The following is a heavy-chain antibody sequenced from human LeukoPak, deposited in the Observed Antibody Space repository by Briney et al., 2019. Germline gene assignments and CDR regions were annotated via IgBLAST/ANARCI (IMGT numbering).Heavy chain of an antibody. Sequence: SETLSLTCTVSGGSISSSSYYWGWIRRPPGKGLEWIGSIYYSGSTYYNPSLKSRVTISVDTSKNQFSLKLSSVTAADTAVYYCARHVGLAARLMMNNWFDPWGQGTLVTVSS. CDR3: ARHVGLAARLMMNNWFDP. D-gene: IGHD6-6*01. J-gene: IGHJ5*02. CDR2: IYYSGST. CDR1: GGSISSSSYY. V-gene: IGHV4-39*01.